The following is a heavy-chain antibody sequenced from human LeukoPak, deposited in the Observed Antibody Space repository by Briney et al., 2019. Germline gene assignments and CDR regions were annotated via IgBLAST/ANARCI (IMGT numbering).Heavy chain of an antibody. CDR2: ISPTGGAT. CDR3: AKAGPYYFDY. J-gene: IGHJ4*02. CDR1: GFTFSTYS. V-gene: IGHV3-23*01. Sequence: GGSMRLSCVASGFTFSTYSMSWVRQAPGKGLEWVSGISPTGGATYYADSVKGRFTISRDNSKNTLFLQMNSLRAEDTAVYYCAKAGPYYFDYWGQGTLVTVS.